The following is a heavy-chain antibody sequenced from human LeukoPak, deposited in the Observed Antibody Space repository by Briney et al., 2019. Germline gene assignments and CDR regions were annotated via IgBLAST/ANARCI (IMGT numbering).Heavy chain of an antibody. CDR3: ARGVGSSWPGWFDP. D-gene: IGHD6-13*01. CDR1: GFTFSNYE. Sequence: GGSLRPSCAASGFTFSNYELNWVRQAPGKGLEWVSYISHSGRTIYYADSVKGRFTISRDNAKNSLYLQMNSLRAEDTAVYYCARGVGSSWPGWFDPWGQGTLVTVSS. CDR2: ISHSGRTI. V-gene: IGHV3-48*03. J-gene: IGHJ5*02.